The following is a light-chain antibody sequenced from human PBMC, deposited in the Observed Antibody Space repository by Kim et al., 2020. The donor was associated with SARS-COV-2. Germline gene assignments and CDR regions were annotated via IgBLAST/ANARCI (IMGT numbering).Light chain of an antibody. J-gene: IGLJ3*02. V-gene: IGLV2-14*03. Sequence: PGQSVAISCTGTSSDIGAYNYVAWYQHPPGKVPKLMIYDVTQRPSGVSDRFSGSKSANTASLTISGLQAEDEADYYCTSYTTSTTWVFGGGTQLTVL. CDR3: TSYTTSTTWV. CDR2: DVT. CDR1: SSDIGAYNY.